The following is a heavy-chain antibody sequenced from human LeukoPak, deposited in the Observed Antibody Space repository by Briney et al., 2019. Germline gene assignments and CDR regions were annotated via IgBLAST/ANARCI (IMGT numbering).Heavy chain of an antibody. J-gene: IGHJ4*02. Sequence: ASVKVSCKASGGTFSSYAISWVRQAPGQGLEWMGWINPNSGDTLYAQKFQGRVTMTRDTSISTAYMELNRLRSDDTAVYYCAPSSSSLFYFDYWGQGTLVTVSS. D-gene: IGHD6-13*01. V-gene: IGHV1-2*02. CDR1: GGTFSSYA. CDR3: APSSSSLFYFDY. CDR2: INPNSGDT.